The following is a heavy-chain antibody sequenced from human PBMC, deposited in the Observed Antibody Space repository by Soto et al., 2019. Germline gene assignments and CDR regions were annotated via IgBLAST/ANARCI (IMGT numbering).Heavy chain of an antibody. CDR2: IKQDARDK. D-gene: IGHD2-21*01. CDR3: ARSRKGEFDY. J-gene: IGHJ4*02. Sequence: PGGSLRLPCVASGFTFSSYYMSWVRQAPGKGLEWVANIKQDARDKFYVDSVKDRFTISRDNAQNVLFLQMKSLRVEDTAVYYCARSRKGEFDYWGQGTLVTVSS. CDR1: GFTFSSYY. V-gene: IGHV3-7*01.